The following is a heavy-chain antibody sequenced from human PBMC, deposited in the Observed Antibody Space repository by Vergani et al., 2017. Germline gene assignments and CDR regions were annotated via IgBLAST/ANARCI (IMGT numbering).Heavy chain of an antibody. J-gene: IGHJ5*02. CDR3: ARARGYSGSYTTLWFDP. V-gene: IGHV4-34*01. D-gene: IGHD1-26*01. CDR1: GGSFSGYY. Sequence: QVQLQQWGAGLLKPSETLSLTCAVYGGSFSGYYWSWIRQPPGKGLEWIGEINHSGSTNYNPSLKSRVTISVETSKNQFSLKLSSVTAADTAVYSCARARGYSGSYTTLWFDPWGQGTLVTVSS. CDR2: INHSGST.